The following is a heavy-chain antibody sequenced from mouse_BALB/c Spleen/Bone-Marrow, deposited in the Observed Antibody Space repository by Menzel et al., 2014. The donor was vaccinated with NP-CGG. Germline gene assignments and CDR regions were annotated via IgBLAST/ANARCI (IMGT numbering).Heavy chain of an antibody. Sequence: QVQLKDSGPGLVAPSQSLSITCTVSGFSLTSYDISWIRQPPGKGLEWLGVIWTGGGTNYNSAFMSRLSISKDNSKSQVFLKMNSLQTDDTAIYYCVRRYAMDYWGQGTSVTVSS. CDR3: VRRYAMDY. V-gene: IGHV2-9-2*01. CDR1: GFSLTSYD. J-gene: IGHJ4*01. CDR2: IWTGGGT.